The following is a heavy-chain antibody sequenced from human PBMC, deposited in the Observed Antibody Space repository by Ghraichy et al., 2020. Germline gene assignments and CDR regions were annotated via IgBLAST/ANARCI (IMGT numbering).Heavy chain of an antibody. J-gene: IGHJ4*02. V-gene: IGHV4-28*06. CDR2: IYHSWTT. CDR1: GLSVRSTYW. CDR3: ARTSGGVSGPLDV. Sequence: SQTLSLTCTVSGLSVRSTYWWGWIRQPPGKRLEWLGYIYHSWTTNNNPSLEGRVSMSLDMSRNQFSLRLKSVTALDTAVYYCARTSGGVSGPLDVWGQGTQVTVAS. D-gene: IGHD6-25*01.